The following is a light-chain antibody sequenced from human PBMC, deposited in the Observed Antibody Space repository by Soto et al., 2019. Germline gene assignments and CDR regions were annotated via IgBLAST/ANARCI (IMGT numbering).Light chain of an antibody. CDR3: LSYTRSSIYV. CDR1: SSDVGGYNY. V-gene: IGLV2-14*03. CDR2: GVS. J-gene: IGLJ1*01. Sequence: QSVLTQPAYVSGAPVQSITISCSGTSSDVGGYNYVSWYQHHPGKAPKVVLYGVSNRPSGVSNRFSGSKSGNTATLTISGFQAEDEADYYCLSYTRSSIYVFGTGTKVTVL.